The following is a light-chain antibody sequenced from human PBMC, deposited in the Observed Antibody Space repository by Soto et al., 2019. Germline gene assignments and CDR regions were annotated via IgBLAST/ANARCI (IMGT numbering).Light chain of an antibody. CDR2: GAS. CDR3: QQYGSSPLT. CDR1: QSVSSSF. V-gene: IGKV3-20*01. J-gene: IGKJ4*01. Sequence: EIVLTQSPGTLSLSPGERATLSCRASQSVSSSFLAWYQQKPGQAPRRLIWGASSRATGSPATFSGSGSGTGFTLTISRLEPEDVALYYCQQYGSSPLTFGGGTKVEIK.